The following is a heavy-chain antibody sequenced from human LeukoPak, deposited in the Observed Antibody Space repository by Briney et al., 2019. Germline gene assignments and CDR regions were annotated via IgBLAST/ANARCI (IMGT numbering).Heavy chain of an antibody. CDR2: INHSGST. J-gene: IGHJ4*02. V-gene: IGHV4-34*01. CDR3: ARGGPRYCSGGSCYFGY. D-gene: IGHD2-15*01. CDR1: GGSFSGYY. Sequence: SETLSLTCAVYGGSFSGYYWSWIRQPPGKGLEWIGEINHSGSTNYNPSLKSRVTISVDTSKNQFTLKLSSVTAADTAVYYCARGGPRYCSGGSCYFGYWGQGTLVTVSS.